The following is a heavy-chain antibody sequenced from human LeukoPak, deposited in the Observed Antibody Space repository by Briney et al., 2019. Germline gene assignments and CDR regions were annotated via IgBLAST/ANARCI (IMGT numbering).Heavy chain of an antibody. CDR2: IYYTAGA. CDR3: ARGRRELKYAPDY. Sequence: PSETLSLTCTVSGGSVSSGSYYWSWIRQPPGKGLEWIGYIYYTAGAYYNPSLESRVSISLDASENQFSLKLSSVTAADTAVYYCARGRRELKYAPDYWGQGTLVTVSS. CDR1: GGSVSSGSYY. V-gene: IGHV4-61*01. D-gene: IGHD2-2*01. J-gene: IGHJ4*02.